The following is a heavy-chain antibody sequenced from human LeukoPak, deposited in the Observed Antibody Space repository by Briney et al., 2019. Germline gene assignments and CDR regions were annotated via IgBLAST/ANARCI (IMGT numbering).Heavy chain of an antibody. CDR1: GFTFSSYG. CDR2: ISYDGSNK. V-gene: IGHV3-30*03. J-gene: IGHJ5*02. CDR3: ARGEHYYDSSGYYYL. D-gene: IGHD3-22*01. Sequence: PGGSLRLSCAASGFTFSSYGMHWVRQAPGKGLEWVAVISYDGSNKYYADSVKGRFTISRDNSKNTLYLQMNSLRAEDTAVYYCARGEHYYDSSGYYYLWGQGTLVTVSS.